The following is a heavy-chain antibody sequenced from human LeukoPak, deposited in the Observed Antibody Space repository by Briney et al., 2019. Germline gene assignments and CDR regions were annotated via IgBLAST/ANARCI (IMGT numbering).Heavy chain of an antibody. CDR3: ARAPFLSSAWLVKRGGDYFDY. V-gene: IGHV1-2*06. J-gene: IGHJ4*02. Sequence: DSVKVSCKASGYTFTGYYMHWVRQAPGQGLEWMGRINPNSGGTNYAQKFQGRVTMTRDTSISTAYMELSRLRSDDTAVYYCARAPFLSSAWLVKRGGDYFDYWGQGTLVTVSS. D-gene: IGHD6-19*01. CDR2: INPNSGGT. CDR1: GYTFTGYY.